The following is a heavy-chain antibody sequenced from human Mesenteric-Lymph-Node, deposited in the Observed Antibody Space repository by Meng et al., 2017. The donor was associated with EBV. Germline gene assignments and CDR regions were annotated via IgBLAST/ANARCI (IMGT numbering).Heavy chain of an antibody. CDR3: ARGNTVTNPLDS. CDR1: GYSFSEYD. V-gene: IGHV1-8*01. CDR2: MNPISGNT. D-gene: IGHD4-17*01. J-gene: IGHJ4*02. Sequence: QVQLVQSGDEVKKPGASVKVSCKASGYSFSEYDINWVRQATGQGLEWMGWMNPISGNTAYARKFLGRVTMTRDTSTGTAYMELSSLRSEDAAVYYCARGNTVTNPLDSWGQGTLVTVSS.